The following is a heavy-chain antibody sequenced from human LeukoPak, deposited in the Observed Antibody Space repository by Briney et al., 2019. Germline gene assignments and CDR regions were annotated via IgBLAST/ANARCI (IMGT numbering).Heavy chain of an antibody. Sequence: EASVKVSCKASGYTFTGYYIHWVRQAPGQGLEWMGRINPNSGDTSSAQKFQGRVTMTRDTSNSTAYMELSRLRSDDTAVYYCARDRIGCGSSSCYIDYWGQGTLVTVSS. D-gene: IGHD2-2*02. V-gene: IGHV1-2*06. CDR2: INPNSGDT. CDR1: GYTFTGYY. J-gene: IGHJ4*02. CDR3: ARDRIGCGSSSCYIDY.